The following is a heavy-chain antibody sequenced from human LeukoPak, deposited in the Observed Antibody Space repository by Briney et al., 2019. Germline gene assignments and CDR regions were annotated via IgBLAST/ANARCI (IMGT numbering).Heavy chain of an antibody. D-gene: IGHD3-3*01. J-gene: IGHJ3*02. CDR3: ASIPGFLEWSRNAFDI. CDR2: IYYSGST. CDR1: GGSISSSSYY. Sequence: SETLSLTCIVSGGSISSSSYYWGWIRQPPGKGLEWIGSIYYSGSTYYNPSLKSRVTISVDTSKNQFSLKLSSVTAADTAVYYCASIPGFLEWSRNAFDIWGQGIMVTVSS. V-gene: IGHV4-39*01.